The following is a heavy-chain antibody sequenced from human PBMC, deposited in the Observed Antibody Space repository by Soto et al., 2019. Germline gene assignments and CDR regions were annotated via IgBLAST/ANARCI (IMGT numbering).Heavy chain of an antibody. J-gene: IGHJ3*02. Sequence: QVQLVQSGAEVKKPGSSVKVSCKASGGTFSSYGIDWVRQAPGQGLEWMGGIIPILGTSNYAQKFQGRVTITADESTRTAYMELSSLRSEDTAVYYCAGAGYVWGSYRNDAFDIWGQGTMVTGSS. CDR1: GGTFSSYG. CDR2: IIPILGTS. D-gene: IGHD3-16*02. CDR3: AGAGYVWGSYRNDAFDI. V-gene: IGHV1-69*12.